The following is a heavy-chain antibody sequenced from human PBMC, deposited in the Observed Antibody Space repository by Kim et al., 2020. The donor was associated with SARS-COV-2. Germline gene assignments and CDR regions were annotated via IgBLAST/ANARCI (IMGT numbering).Heavy chain of an antibody. D-gene: IGHD5-12*01. J-gene: IGHJ6*02. CDR3: AREGEWLRSGYYYYYYGMDV. V-gene: IGHV1-18*01. CDR1: GYTFTSYG. Sequence: ASVKVSCKASGYTFTSYGISWVRQAPGQGLEWMGWISAYNGNTNYAQKLQGRVTMTTDTSTSTAYMELRSLRSDDTAVYYCAREGEWLRSGYYYYYYGMDVWGQGTTVTVSS. CDR2: ISAYNGNT.